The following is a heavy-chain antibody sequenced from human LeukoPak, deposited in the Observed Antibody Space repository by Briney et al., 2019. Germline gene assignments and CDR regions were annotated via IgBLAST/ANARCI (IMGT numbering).Heavy chain of an antibody. CDR1: GGSVSSGSYY. Sequence: SETLSLTCTVSGGSVSSGSYYWSWIRQPPGKGLEWIGYIYYSGSTNYNPSLKSRVTISVDTSKNQFSLKLSSVTAADTAVYYCARETTVTTSSYYYYYGMGVWGKGTTVTVSS. D-gene: IGHD4-17*01. CDR2: IYYSGST. J-gene: IGHJ6*04. CDR3: ARETTVTTSSYYYYYGMGV. V-gene: IGHV4-61*01.